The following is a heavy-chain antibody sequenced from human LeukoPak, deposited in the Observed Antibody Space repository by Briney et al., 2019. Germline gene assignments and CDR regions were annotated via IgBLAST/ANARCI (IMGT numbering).Heavy chain of an antibody. CDR3: AKERDAKGYFDY. Sequence: GGSLRLSCAASGFSFSTYAMSWVRQAPGRGLEWVSAISGSGKTYYPDSVKGQFTISRDNSKNTLFLQMNGLRAEDTAVYYCAKERDAKGYFDYWGQGTLVTVSS. J-gene: IGHJ4*02. CDR1: GFSFSTYA. V-gene: IGHV3-23*01. CDR2: ISGSGKT.